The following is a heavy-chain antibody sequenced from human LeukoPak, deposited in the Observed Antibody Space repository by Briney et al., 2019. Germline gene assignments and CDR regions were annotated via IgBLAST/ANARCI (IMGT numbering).Heavy chain of an antibody. V-gene: IGHV3-53*01. J-gene: IGHJ3*02. D-gene: IGHD2-15*01. CDR1: GFTVISNY. CDR3: ARVLGFHAFDI. CDR2: IYSGDST. Sequence: GGSLRLSCAASGFTVISNYMSWVRQAPGKGLEWVSVIYSGDSTYYADSVKGRFTISRDNSKNTLYLQMNSLRVEDTAVYYCARVLGFHAFDIWGQGTMLTVSS.